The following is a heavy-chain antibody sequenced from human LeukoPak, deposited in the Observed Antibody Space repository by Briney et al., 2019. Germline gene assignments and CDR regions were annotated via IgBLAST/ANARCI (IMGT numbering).Heavy chain of an antibody. J-gene: IGHJ2*01. CDR2: INPNSGGT. D-gene: IGHD7-27*01. Sequence: ASVKVSCKASGYTFIGYYMHWVRQAPGQGLEWMGWINPNSGGTNYAQKFQGRVTMTRDTSISTAYMELSRLGSDDTAVYYCARDVTGDQSWFFDLWGRGTLVTVSS. CDR1: GYTFIGYY. CDR3: ARDVTGDQSWFFDL. V-gene: IGHV1-2*02.